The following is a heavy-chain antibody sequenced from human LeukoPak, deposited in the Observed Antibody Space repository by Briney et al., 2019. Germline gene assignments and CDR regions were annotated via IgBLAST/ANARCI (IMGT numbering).Heavy chain of an antibody. CDR2: IKSKTDGGTT. V-gene: IGHV3-15*01. J-gene: IGHJ4*02. CDR3: TTVVVVAATRVDY. Sequence: GGSLRVSCAASGFTFSNAWMSWVRQAPGKGLEWVGRIKSKTDGGTTDYAAPVKGRFTISRDDSKNTLYLQMNSLKTEDTAVYYCTTVVVVAATRVDYWGQGTLVTVSS. D-gene: IGHD2-15*01. CDR1: GFTFSNAW.